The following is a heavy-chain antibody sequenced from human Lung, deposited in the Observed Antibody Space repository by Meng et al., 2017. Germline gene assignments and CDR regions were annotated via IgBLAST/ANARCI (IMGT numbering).Heavy chain of an antibody. D-gene: IGHD6-13*01. CDR1: GYSFSAYW. CDR3: VRDEDISAAGKLFSDY. V-gene: IGHV1-2*06. CDR2: IDPRSGGT. Sequence: LVALGAEVKTPGASVKVSCKPSGYSFSAYWLHWVRQAPGQGLEWMGRIDPRSGGTQYAQNFQDRVTMTRDTSISTTYMELSRLTSDDTAVYYCVRDEDISAAGKLFSDYWGQGTLVTVSS. J-gene: IGHJ4*02.